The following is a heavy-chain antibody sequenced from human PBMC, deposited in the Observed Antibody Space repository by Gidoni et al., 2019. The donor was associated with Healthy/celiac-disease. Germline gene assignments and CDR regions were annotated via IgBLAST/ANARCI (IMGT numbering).Heavy chain of an antibody. CDR1: GFTFSSYA. V-gene: IGHV3-23*01. D-gene: IGHD2-15*01. J-gene: IGHJ3*02. CDR2: ISGSGGST. CDR3: AKDLGVVVVAATLLISGAFDI. Sequence: EVQLLASGGGLVQPGGSLRLSCAASGFTFSSYAMSWVRQAPGKGLEWVSAISGSGGSTYYADSVKGRFTISRDNSKNTLYLQMNSLRAEDTAVYYCAKDLGVVVVAATLLISGAFDIWGQGTMVTVSS.